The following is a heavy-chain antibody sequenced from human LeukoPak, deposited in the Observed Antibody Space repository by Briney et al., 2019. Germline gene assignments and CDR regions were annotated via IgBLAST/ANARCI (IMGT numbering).Heavy chain of an antibody. V-gene: IGHV3-23*01. CDR2: ISGSGYYT. CDR3: AKDGSWGDYQFYFYMDV. Sequence: GGSLRLSCEASGFTFGSFAMSWARQAPGKGLEWVSGISGSGYYTYYADPVKGRFTISRDNSKNTQYIEMNSLRAEDTALYFCAKDGSWGDYQFYFYMDVWGKGTTVTVSS. D-gene: IGHD2-2*01. J-gene: IGHJ6*03. CDR1: GFTFGSFA.